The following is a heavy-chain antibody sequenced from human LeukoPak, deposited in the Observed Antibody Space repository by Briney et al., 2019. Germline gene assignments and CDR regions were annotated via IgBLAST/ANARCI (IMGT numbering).Heavy chain of an antibody. CDR3: ARVDTGYFDL. D-gene: IGHD5-18*01. Sequence: SETLSLTCTVSGGSISSYYWSWIRQPPGKGLEWIGYIYYSGSTNYNPSLKSRVTISVDTSKNQFSLKLSSETAADTAVYYCARVDTGYFDLWGRGTLVTVSS. CDR1: GGSISSYY. CDR2: IYYSGST. V-gene: IGHV4-59*08. J-gene: IGHJ2*01.